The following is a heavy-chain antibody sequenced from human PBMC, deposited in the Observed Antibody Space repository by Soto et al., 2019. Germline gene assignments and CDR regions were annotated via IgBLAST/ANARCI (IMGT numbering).Heavy chain of an antibody. J-gene: IGHJ5*02. CDR2: IYYSGST. D-gene: IGHD3-10*01. V-gene: IGHV4-59*01. CDR1: GGSISSYY. CDR3: ARDRWVVRGVWFDP. Sequence: QVQLQESGPGLVKPSETLSLTCTVSGGSISSYYWSWIRQPPGKGLEWIGYIYYSGSTNYNPSLKSRVTISVDTSKNQFSLKLSSVTAADTAVYYCARDRWVVRGVWFDPWGQGTLVTVSS.